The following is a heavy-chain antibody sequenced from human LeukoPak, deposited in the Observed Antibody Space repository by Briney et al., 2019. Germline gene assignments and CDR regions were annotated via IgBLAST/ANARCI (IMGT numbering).Heavy chain of an antibody. D-gene: IGHD3-9*01. CDR1: GFTFDDYA. J-gene: IGHJ4*02. CDR3: AKDAYDILTGYPDY. CDR2: ISWNSGSI. Sequence: GGSLRLSCAASGFTFDDYAMHWVRQAPGKGLEWVSGISWNSGSIGYADSVKGRFTISRHNAKNSLYLQMNSLRAEDTALYYCAKDAYDILTGYPDYWGQGTLVTVSS. V-gene: IGHV3-9*01.